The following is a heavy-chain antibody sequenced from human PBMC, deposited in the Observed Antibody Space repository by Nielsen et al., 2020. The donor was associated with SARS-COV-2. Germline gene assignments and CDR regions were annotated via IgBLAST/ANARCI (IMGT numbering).Heavy chain of an antibody. CDR3: VRQGYYDSDGPGY. D-gene: IGHD3-22*01. Sequence: GESLKISCKASGYSFTSYWNGWVRRMPGKGLEWMGVIHPDDSDTRYSPSFQGQVTISADKSITTAYLQWSSLKASDSAMYYCVRQGYYDSDGPGYWGQGTLVTVSS. J-gene: IGHJ4*02. CDR1: GYSFTSYW. CDR2: IHPDDSDT. V-gene: IGHV5-51*01.